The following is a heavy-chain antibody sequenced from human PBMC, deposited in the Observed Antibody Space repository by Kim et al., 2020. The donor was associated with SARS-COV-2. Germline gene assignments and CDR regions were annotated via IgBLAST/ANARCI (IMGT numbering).Heavy chain of an antibody. V-gene: IGHV3-64D*06. D-gene: IGHD5-12*01. CDR2: ISSNGGST. CDR1: GFTFSSYA. Sequence: GGSLRLSCSASGFTFSSYAMHWVRQAPGKGLEYVSAISSNGGSTYYADSVKGRFTISRDNSKNTLYLQMSSLRAEDTVVYYCVKDRGSGYDLGGYWGQGTLVTVSS. CDR3: VKDRGSGYDLGGY. J-gene: IGHJ4*02.